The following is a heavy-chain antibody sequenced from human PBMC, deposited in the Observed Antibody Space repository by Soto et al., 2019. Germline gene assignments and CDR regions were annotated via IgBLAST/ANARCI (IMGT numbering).Heavy chain of an antibody. D-gene: IGHD2-8*01. Sequence: AAVMVSCKESGYSFTDSHLHWVRQAPGQGREWLGRINHNSGCTSTAQKFQGWDTMITDTSISTASMELTRLPSDDNAIYYCSRGDSTDCSTSVCAFLYNYDMDVWGQGTTVTVSS. V-gene: IGHV1-2*04. CDR2: INHNSGCT. J-gene: IGHJ6*02. CDR1: GYSFTDSH. CDR3: SRGDSTDCSTSVCAFLYNYDMDV.